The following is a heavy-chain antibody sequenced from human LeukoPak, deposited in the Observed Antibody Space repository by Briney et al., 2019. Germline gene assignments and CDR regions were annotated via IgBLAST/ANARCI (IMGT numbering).Heavy chain of an antibody. Sequence: GGSLRLSCAASGFTFSSYGMSWVRQAPGKGLEWVSAISGSGGSTYYADSVKGRFTISRDNAKNSLYLQMNSLRAEDTALYYCARDSYGSGSLDYWGQGTLVTVSS. CDR1: GFTFSSYG. V-gene: IGHV3-23*01. D-gene: IGHD3-10*01. CDR2: ISGSGGST. CDR3: ARDSYGSGSLDY. J-gene: IGHJ4*02.